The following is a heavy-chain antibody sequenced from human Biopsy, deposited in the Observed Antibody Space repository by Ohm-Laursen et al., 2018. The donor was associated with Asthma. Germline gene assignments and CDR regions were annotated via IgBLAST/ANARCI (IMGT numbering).Heavy chain of an antibody. CDR2: INPNSGGT. Sequence: ASVKVSCKVSGYTFIGCHIHWMRQAPGQGLEWMGRINPNSGGTNYAQKFQGRVTMTRDTSISTAYMEVSRLRSDGTAVYYCARGQKSAGDRWFDPWGQGTLVTVSS. CDR1: GYTFIGCH. J-gene: IGHJ5*02. D-gene: IGHD6-13*01. V-gene: IGHV1-2*06. CDR3: ARGQKSAGDRWFDP.